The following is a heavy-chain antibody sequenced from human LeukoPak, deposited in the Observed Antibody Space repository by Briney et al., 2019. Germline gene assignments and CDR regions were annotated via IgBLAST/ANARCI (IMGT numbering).Heavy chain of an antibody. CDR3: ARGTGYCTTTSCYPFDY. CDR1: GGSISSGGYY. CDR2: IYYSGST. V-gene: IGHV4-31*03. J-gene: IGHJ4*02. D-gene: IGHD2-2*01. Sequence: PSETLSLTCTVSGGSISSGGYYWSWIRQHPGKGLEWIGYIYYSGSTYYNPSLKSRVTISVDTSKNQFSLKLSSVTAADTAVYFCARGTGYCTTTSCYPFDYWGQGTLVTVSS.